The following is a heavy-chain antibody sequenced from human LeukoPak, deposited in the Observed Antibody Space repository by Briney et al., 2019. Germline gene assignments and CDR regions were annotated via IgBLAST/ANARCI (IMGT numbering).Heavy chain of an antibody. J-gene: IGHJ4*02. CDR1: GFTVISNY. CDR3: AALTTRYYFDY. CDR2: VYGVGST. Sequence: GGSLRLSCAASGFTVISNYMSWVRQAPGKGLEWASGVYGVGSTYYADSVKGRFTISRDNSKNTLYLQMNSLRAEDTAVYYCAALTTRYYFDYWGQGTLVTVSS. D-gene: IGHD4-11*01. V-gene: IGHV3-53*01.